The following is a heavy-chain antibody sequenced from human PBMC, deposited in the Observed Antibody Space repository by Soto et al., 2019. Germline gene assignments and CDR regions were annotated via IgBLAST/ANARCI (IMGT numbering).Heavy chain of an antibody. CDR2: INPSGGST. V-gene: IGHV1-46*01. CDR1: GYTFTSYY. D-gene: IGHD2-2*02. Sequence: QVQLVQSGAEVKKPGASVKVSCKASGYTFTSYYMHWVRQAPRQGLEWMGIINPSGGSTSYAQKFQGRVTMTRDTSTSTVYMELSSLRSEDTAVYYCARDCASCYRLDAFDIWGQGTMVTVSS. J-gene: IGHJ3*02. CDR3: ARDCASCYRLDAFDI.